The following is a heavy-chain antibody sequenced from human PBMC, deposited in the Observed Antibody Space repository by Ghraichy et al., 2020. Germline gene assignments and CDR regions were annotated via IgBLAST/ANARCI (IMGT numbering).Heavy chain of an antibody. Sequence: GGSLRLSCAASGFTFSSYGMHWVRQAPGKGLEWVAFIRYDGSNKYYADSVKGRFTISRDNSKNTLYLQMNSLRAEDTAVYYCAKDYSGYSYGLRDYYYYGMDVWGQGTTVTVSS. CDR3: AKDYSGYSYGLRDYYYYGMDV. CDR2: IRYDGSNK. V-gene: IGHV3-30*02. CDR1: GFTFSSYG. D-gene: IGHD5-18*01. J-gene: IGHJ6*02.